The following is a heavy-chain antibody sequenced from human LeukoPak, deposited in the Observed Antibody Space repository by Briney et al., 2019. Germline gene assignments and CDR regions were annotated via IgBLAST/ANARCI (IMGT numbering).Heavy chain of an antibody. CDR3: ARLHGGQLRWFDS. CDR1: GFSVSGNY. Sequence: SGGSLRLSCAASGFSVSGNYMTWVRQAPGKGLECLSVMYLNGYTYYADSVKGRFTFSRDESKNTLFLEMNSLRDNDTAIYYCARLHGGQLRWFDSWGQGTLVIVSS. CDR2: MYLNGYT. J-gene: IGHJ5*01. V-gene: IGHV3-53*01. D-gene: IGHD1-1*01.